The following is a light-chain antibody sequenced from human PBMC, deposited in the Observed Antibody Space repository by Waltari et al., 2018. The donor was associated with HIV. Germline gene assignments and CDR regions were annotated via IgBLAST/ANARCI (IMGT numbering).Light chain of an antibody. V-gene: IGKV3-20*01. CDR2: GAS. CDR1: QSVGSIY. Sequence: EIVLTQSPGTLSLSPGERAILSCRARQSVGSIYLNWYQQKPGQAPRLLLYGASNRASGIPDRFSGSGSGTDFTLTISSLESEDSAVYYCQQSGSSISFGQGTRLEIK. J-gene: IGKJ5*01. CDR3: QQSGSSIS.